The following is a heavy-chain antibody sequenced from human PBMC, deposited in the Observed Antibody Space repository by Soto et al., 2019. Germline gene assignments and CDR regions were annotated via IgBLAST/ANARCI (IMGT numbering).Heavy chain of an antibody. J-gene: IGHJ5*02. CDR3: ARERQWPSSRWFDP. CDR1: GYTFPSYG. D-gene: IGHD6-19*01. V-gene: IGHV1-18*01. Sequence: ASVKVSCKASGYTFPSYGISWVRQAPGQGLEWMGWISAYNGNTNYAQKLQGRVTMTTDTSTSTAYMELRSLRSDDTAVHYCARERQWPSSRWFDPWGQGTLVTVSS. CDR2: ISAYNGNT.